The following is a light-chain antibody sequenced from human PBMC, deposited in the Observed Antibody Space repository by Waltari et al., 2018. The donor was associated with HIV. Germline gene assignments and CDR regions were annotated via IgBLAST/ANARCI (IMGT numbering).Light chain of an antibody. V-gene: IGKV3-20*01. Sequence: EIVLTQSPGTLSLSPGERAALSCRASQSVNRNYLAWYQQKPGQPPRLLIYGTFNRATGIPDRFSGSGSGTDFTLTISRLEPEDFAVYYCQQYGSSPPLTFGGGTKVEIK. CDR3: QQYGSSPPLT. J-gene: IGKJ4*01. CDR2: GTF. CDR1: QSVNRNY.